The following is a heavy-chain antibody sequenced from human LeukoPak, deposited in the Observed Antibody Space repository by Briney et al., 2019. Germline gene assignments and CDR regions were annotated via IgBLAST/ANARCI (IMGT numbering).Heavy chain of an antibody. J-gene: IGHJ4*02. D-gene: IGHD4-23*01. Sequence: PSETLSLTCTVSGASISSDYWTWIRQPPGKGLEWIGCGHKSGSTHYNPSLRSRVTISVDTSKNQFSLKLSSVTAADTAVYYCARDTRLTVVTPSDYWGQGTLVTVSS. V-gene: IGHV4-4*08. CDR1: GASISSDY. CDR3: ARDTRLTVVTPSDY. CDR2: GHKSGST.